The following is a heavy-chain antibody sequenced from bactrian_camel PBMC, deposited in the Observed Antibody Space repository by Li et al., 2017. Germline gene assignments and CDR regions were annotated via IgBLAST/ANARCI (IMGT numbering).Heavy chain of an antibody. J-gene: IGHJ4*01. CDR3: VRDYGNYDWTLGT. CDR1: GFTFSTYV. CDR2: IDLAGSNT. Sequence: VQLVESGGGLVQPGGSLRLSCVASGFTFSTYVMLWVRQAPGKGLEWVSGIDLAGSNTYYTDSVKGRFTISKDNAKNTLYLQLNSLKTEDTAMYYCVRDYGNYDWTLGTWGQGTQVTVS. V-gene: IGHV3S40*01. D-gene: IGHD4*01.